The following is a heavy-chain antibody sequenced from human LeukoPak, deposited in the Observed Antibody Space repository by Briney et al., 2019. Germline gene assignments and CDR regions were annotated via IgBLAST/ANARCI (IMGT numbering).Heavy chain of an antibody. V-gene: IGHV4-59*01. CDR1: GVSISSYY. D-gene: IGHD2-2*01. J-gene: IGHJ4*02. CDR2: IYYSGRT. Sequence: PSETLSLTCTVSGVSISSYYWSWIRQPPGKGLEWIGYIYYSGRTNYNPSLKSRVTISVDTSNNQFSLKLSSVTAADTAVYYCARGGRPYCSSTSCYYFDYWGQGTLVTVSS. CDR3: ARGGRPYCSSTSCYYFDY.